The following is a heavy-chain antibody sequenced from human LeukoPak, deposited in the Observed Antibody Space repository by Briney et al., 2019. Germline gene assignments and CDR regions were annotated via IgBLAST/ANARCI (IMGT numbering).Heavy chain of an antibody. Sequence: PGGSLRLSCAASGFTFNTAYMAWVRQAPGKGLEWVGRIKSKTDGGTTDYAAPVKGRFTISRDESKNTLYLQMNSLRTEDTAVYYCTAALYDWGQGTLVTVSS. V-gene: IGHV3-15*01. J-gene: IGHJ4*02. CDR3: TAALYD. CDR2: IKSKTDGGTT. D-gene: IGHD2-8*01. CDR1: GFTFNTAY.